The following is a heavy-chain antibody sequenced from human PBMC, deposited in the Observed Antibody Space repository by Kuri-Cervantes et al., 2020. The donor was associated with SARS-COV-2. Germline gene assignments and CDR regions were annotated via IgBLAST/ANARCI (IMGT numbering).Heavy chain of an antibody. Sequence: SETLSLTCTVSGGSISSYYWSWIRQPPGKGLEWIGYIYYSGSTNYNPSLKSRVTISVDTSKNQFSLKLSSVTAADTAVYYCARRRFWESYDYWGQGTLVTVSS. CDR3: ARRRFWESYDY. J-gene: IGHJ4*02. V-gene: IGHV4-59*01. CDR1: GGSISSYY. D-gene: IGHD3-10*01. CDR2: IYYSGST.